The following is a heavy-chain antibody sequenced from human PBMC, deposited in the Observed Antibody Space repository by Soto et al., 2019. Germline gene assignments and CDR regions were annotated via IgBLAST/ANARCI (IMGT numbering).Heavy chain of an antibody. V-gene: IGHV4-34*01. CDR3: ARARIADRPGY. J-gene: IGHJ4*02. D-gene: IGHD6-6*01. CDR2: INHSGST. CDR1: GGSFSGYY. Sequence: QVQLQQWGAGLLKPSETLSLTCAVYGGSFSGYYWCCIRQPPGKGLEWIGEINHSGSTNYNPSLKRRVTISVHTSKNQFSLKLSAVTAADTALYYCARARIADRPGYWGQGTLVTVSS.